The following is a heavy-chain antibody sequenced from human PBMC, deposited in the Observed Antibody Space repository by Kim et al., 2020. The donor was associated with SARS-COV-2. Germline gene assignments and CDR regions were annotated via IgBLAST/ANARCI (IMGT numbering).Heavy chain of an antibody. CDR3: AKDDAAATLLYYFDY. CDR2: ISYDGSNK. Sequence: GGSLRLSCAASGFTFSSYGMHWVRQAPGKGLEWVAVISYDGSNKYYADSVKGRFTISRDNSKNTLYLQMNSLRAEDTAVYYCAKDDAAATLLYYFDYWGQGTLVTVSS. J-gene: IGHJ4*02. D-gene: IGHD2-15*01. CDR1: GFTFSSYG. V-gene: IGHV3-30*18.